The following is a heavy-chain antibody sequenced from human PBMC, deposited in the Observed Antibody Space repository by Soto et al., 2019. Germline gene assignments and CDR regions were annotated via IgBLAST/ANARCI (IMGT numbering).Heavy chain of an antibody. J-gene: IGHJ4*02. CDR1: GGTFSSYA. CDR3: VRDVIAAAGTAG. D-gene: IGHD6-13*01. CDR2: IIPIFGTA. V-gene: IGHV1-69*12. Sequence: QVQLVQSGAEVKKPGSSVKVSCKASGGTFSSYAISWVRQAPGQGLEWMGGIIPIFGTANYAQKFQGRVTITADESTSTSYMELSSLRSEVTAVYYCVRDVIAAAGTAGWGQGTLVTVSS.